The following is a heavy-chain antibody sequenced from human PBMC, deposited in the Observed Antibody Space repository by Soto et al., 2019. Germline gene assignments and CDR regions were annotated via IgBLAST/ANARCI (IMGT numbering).Heavy chain of an antibody. CDR3: AIVLYYGSGSHSPYGMDV. Sequence: QVQLVQSGAEVKKPGSSVKVSCKTSGVSFNNNGIGWVRQAPGHGLEWMGGVSPPFRTSNYARKFQGRISMTEDASTGKVNMELSSLTSEDTAKYYCAIVLYYGSGSHSPYGMDVWGQGTKVSVSS. D-gene: IGHD3-10*01. CDR1: GVSFNNNG. CDR2: VSPPFRTS. V-gene: IGHV1-69*01. J-gene: IGHJ6*01.